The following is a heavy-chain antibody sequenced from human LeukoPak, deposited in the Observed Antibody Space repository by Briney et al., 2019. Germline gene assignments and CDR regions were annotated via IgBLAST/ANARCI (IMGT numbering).Heavy chain of an antibody. CDR2: MYYSGST. V-gene: IGHV4-61*01. CDR3: ARGGLSYYYMDV. CDR1: GGSISSSSYY. Sequence: SETLSLTCTVSGGSISSSSYYWSWIRQPPGKGLEWIGYMYYSGSTNYNPSLKSRVTISVDTSKNQFSLKLSSVTAADTAVHYCARGGLSYYYMDVWGKGTTVTVSS. J-gene: IGHJ6*03.